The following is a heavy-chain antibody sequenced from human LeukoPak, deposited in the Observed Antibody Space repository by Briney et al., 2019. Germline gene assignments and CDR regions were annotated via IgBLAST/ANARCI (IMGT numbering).Heavy chain of an antibody. V-gene: IGHV3-23*01. D-gene: IGHD6-19*01. J-gene: IGHJ4*02. CDR2: VSGDGVST. CDR1: GFTFSTYA. Sequence: PGGSLRLSCAASGFTFSTYAITWVRQAPGKGLEWVSTVSGDGVSTHYVDSVKGRFTISRDNSKNMVSLQMNSLRAEDTAVYYCVKEISVAGMFDYWGQGTLVTVSS. CDR3: VKEISVAGMFDY.